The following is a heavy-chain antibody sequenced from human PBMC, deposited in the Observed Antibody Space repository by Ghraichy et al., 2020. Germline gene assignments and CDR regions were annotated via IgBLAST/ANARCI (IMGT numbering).Heavy chain of an antibody. CDR2: ISSQSNYI. V-gene: IGHV3-21*01. D-gene: IGHD3-16*01. Sequence: LSLTCAASGFSFNNYVMNWVRQASGKGLEWVSSISSQSNYIYYADSVKGRFTISRDNAKNSVDLEMNSLRDEDTAVYYCARDGAYTIVLDYWGQGTLVTVSS. CDR3: ARDGAYTIVLDY. J-gene: IGHJ4*02. CDR1: GFSFNNYV.